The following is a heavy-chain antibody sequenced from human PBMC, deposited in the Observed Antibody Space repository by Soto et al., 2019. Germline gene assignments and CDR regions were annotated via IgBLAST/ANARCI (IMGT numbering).Heavy chain of an antibody. CDR1: GGSFSDYF. CDR2: INHGGST. Sequence: SETLSLTCAVYGGSFSDYFWTWIRQPPGKGLEWIGEINHGGSTNFNPSLKSRVAISADTSRNQFSLRVTSVTAADTAVYYCAGREFASSSFHYYYYALDVWGQGTTVTVSS. CDR3: AGREFASSSFHYYYYALDV. V-gene: IGHV4-34*01. J-gene: IGHJ6*02. D-gene: IGHD6-6*01.